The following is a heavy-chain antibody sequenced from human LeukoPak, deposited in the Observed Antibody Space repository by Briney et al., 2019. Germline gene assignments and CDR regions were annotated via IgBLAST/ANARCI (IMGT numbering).Heavy chain of an antibody. D-gene: IGHD3-10*02. J-gene: IGHJ4*02. V-gene: IGHV1-18*01. CDR2: ISAYNGNT. Sequence: GASVNVSCKSSVYTFTIYGISWVRQAPGQGLEWMGWISAYNGNTNYAQKLQGRVTMTTDTSTSTAYMELRSLRSDDTAVYYCARTLATMVGPLSYWGQGTLVTVSS. CDR3: ARTLATMVGPLSY. CDR1: VYTFTIYG.